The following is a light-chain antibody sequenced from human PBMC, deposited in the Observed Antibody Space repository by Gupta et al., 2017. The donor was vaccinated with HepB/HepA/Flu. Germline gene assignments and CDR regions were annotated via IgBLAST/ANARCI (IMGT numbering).Light chain of an antibody. CDR1: QTVGRN. J-gene: IGKJ1*01. CDR2: GAS. CDR3: QQYNNWPRT. Sequence: ETVMTQFPATLSVSLGESATLSCRASQTVGRNLAWYQHKSGQAPVLLIYGASTRGTGVPDRFSGSGSKTEFTLTISSLQSEDFAIYYCQQYNNWPRTFGQGTRVEIE. V-gene: IGKV3-15*01.